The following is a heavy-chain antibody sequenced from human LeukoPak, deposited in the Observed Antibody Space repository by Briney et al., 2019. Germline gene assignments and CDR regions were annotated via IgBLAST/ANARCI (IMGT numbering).Heavy chain of an antibody. CDR1: GGTFSSYA. J-gene: IGHJ4*02. CDR2: IIPILGIA. Sequence: ASVKVSCKASGGTFSSYAISWVRQAPGQGLEWMGRIIPILGIANYAQKLQGRVTMTTDTSTGTAYMELRSLRSDDTAVYYCARDYYDSSGYYPDYWGQGTLVTVSS. D-gene: IGHD3-22*01. V-gene: IGHV1-69*04. CDR3: ARDYYDSSGYYPDY.